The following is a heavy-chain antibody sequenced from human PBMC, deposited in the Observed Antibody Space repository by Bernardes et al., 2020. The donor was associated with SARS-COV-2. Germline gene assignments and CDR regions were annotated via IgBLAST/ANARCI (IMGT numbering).Heavy chain of an antibody. V-gene: IGHV3-7*01. D-gene: IGHD6-6*01. CDR1: GFTFSTFW. CDR3: ARIYSTSSFDFDY. Sequence: GGSLRLSCAASGFTFSTFWMTWVRQAPWKGLEWVANINQDGSETFYVESVKGRFTISRDNAKNSLFMEMNTLRAEDTAVYYCARIYSTSSFDFDYWGQGTLVTVS. J-gene: IGHJ4*02. CDR2: INQDGSET.